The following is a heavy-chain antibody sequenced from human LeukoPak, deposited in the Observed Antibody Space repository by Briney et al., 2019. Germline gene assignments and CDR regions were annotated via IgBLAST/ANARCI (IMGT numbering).Heavy chain of an antibody. D-gene: IGHD3-10*01. V-gene: IGHV3-66*02. CDR2: TYSDLNT. J-gene: IGHJ4*02. CDR3: VSYG. Sequence: GGSLRLSCAVSGFSVSEKYMRWVRQAPGKGLEWVSSTYSDLNTFYSDSVKVRFTISRDNSKNTLYLQMNSLRVEDTAVYYCVSYGGGQGTLVTVSS. CDR1: GFSVSEKY.